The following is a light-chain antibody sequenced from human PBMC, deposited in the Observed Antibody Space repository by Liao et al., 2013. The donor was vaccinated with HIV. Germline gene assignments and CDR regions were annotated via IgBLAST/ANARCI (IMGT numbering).Light chain of an antibody. CDR1: NIGSKS. Sequence: SYVLTQPPSVSVAPGKTARITCGGSNIGSKSVHWYHQKPAQAPVLVIYYDNDRPSGIPERFSGSNSDNTATLTISRVEAGDEADYYCQVWDSSSDLWVFGGGTKLTVL. CDR2: YDN. V-gene: IGLV3-21*04. CDR3: QVWDSSSDLWV. J-gene: IGLJ3*02.